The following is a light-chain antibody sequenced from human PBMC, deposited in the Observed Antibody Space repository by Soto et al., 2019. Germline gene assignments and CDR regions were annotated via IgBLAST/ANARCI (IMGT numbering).Light chain of an antibody. CDR2: TVS. V-gene: IGKV2-30*01. CDR1: QSVVYSDGNAY. CDR3: MQGTHWPPT. Sequence: DVVMTQSPPSLPVTLGQPASISCRSSQSVVYSDGNAYLNWFHQRPGQSPRRLIYTVSNRDSGVPDRLSGGGSGTDFTLKISRVEAEDVGIYYCMQGTHWPPTFGQGTKVEI. J-gene: IGKJ1*01.